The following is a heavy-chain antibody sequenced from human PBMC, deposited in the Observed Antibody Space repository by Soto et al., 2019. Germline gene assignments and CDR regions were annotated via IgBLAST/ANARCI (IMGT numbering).Heavy chain of an antibody. J-gene: IGHJ4*02. Sequence: PGGSLRLSCASSVCTFSSYSMNCVRHSPGKWLEWVSSISSSSSYIYYADSVKGRFTISRDNAKNSLYLQMNSLRAEDTAVYFCARDQRAYGVGNHNPDCWRQGPRVTVSS. V-gene: IGHV3-21*01. CDR3: ARDQRAYGVGNHNPDC. CDR2: ISSSSSYI. CDR1: VCTFSSYS. D-gene: IGHD4-17*01.